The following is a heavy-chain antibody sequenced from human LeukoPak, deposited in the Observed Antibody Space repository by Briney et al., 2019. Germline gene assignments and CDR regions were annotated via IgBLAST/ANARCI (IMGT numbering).Heavy chain of an antibody. CDR3: ARSNFYDSSGWGY. V-gene: IGHV3-21*01. CDR2: ISSSSSYI. Sequence: GGSLRLSCAASEFTFSSYSMNWVRQAPGKGLEWVSSISSSSSYIYYADSVKGRFTISRDNAKNSLYLQMNSLRAEDTAVYYCARSNFYDSSGWGYWGQGTLITVSS. J-gene: IGHJ4*02. CDR1: EFTFSSYS. D-gene: IGHD3-22*01.